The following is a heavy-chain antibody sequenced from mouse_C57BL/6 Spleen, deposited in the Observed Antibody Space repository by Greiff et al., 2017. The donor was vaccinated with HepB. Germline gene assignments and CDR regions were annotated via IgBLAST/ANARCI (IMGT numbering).Heavy chain of an antibody. CDR1: GYTFTDYE. V-gene: IGHV1-15*01. J-gene: IGHJ4*01. CDR3: TRYRRPYAMDY. CDR2: IDPETGGT. D-gene: IGHD1-2*01. Sequence: QVQLQQSGAELVRPGASVTLSCKASGYTFTDYEMHWVKQTPVHGLEWIGAIDPETGGTAYNQKFKGKAILTADKSSSTAYMELRSLTSEDSAVYYCTRYRRPYAMDYWGQGTSVTVSS.